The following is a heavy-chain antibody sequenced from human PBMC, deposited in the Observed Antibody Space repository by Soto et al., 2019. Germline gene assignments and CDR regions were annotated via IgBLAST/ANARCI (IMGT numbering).Heavy chain of an antibody. CDR1: GFTFSSYG. V-gene: IGHV3-33*01. Sequence: GGPMRLSCAASGFTFSSYGMHWVLQAPGKGLEWVAVIWYDGSNKYYADSVKGRFTISRDNSKNTLYLQMNSLRAEDTAVYYCSRGYCSGGSCSCYGMDVWVHGTTVTVSS. CDR2: IWYDGSNK. CDR3: SRGYCSGGSCSCYGMDV. J-gene: IGHJ6*02. D-gene: IGHD2-15*01.